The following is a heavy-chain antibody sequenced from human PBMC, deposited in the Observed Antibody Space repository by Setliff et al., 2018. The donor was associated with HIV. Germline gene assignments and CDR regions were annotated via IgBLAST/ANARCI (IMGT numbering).Heavy chain of an antibody. V-gene: IGHV1-18*01. CDR2: ISASNGNT. J-gene: IGHJ6*03. D-gene: IGHD4-17*01. Sequence: ASVKVSCKASGYIFSTYGISWVRQAPGQGLEWMGWISASNGNTHYAQKVQGRVTLTTDTSTNTAHMELRSLRSDDAAVYYCAKTTPQPHYYYYVDVWGKGTTVTVSS. CDR1: GYIFSTYG. CDR3: AKTTPQPHYYYYVDV.